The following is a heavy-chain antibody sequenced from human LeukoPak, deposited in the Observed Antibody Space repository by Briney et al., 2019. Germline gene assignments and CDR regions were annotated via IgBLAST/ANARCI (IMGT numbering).Heavy chain of an antibody. V-gene: IGHV4-38-2*02. Sequence: SSETLSLTCTVSGYSISSGYYWGWIRQPPGKGLEWIGSIYHSGSTYYNPSLKSRVTISVDTSKNQFSLKLSSVTAADTAVYYCARDLSMADLGWFDPWGQGTLVTVSS. D-gene: IGHD2-8*01. CDR3: ARDLSMADLGWFDP. CDR2: IYHSGST. CDR1: GYSISSGYY. J-gene: IGHJ5*02.